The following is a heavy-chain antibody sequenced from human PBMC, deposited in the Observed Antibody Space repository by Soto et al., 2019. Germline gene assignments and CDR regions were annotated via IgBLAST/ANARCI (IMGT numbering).Heavy chain of an antibody. D-gene: IGHD1-26*01. CDR2: INTGNGNT. J-gene: IGHJ4*02. V-gene: IGHV1-3*04. CDR3: ARQGGVGATLEEVFDY. Sequence: QVQLVQSGAEVKKPGASVKVSCKASGYIFSSYVIHWVRQAPGQRLEWMGWINTGNGNTRYSQNFQGRVTVTSDTSASTAYMELSSLRSEDTDVFYCARQGGVGATLEEVFDYWGQGTLVTVSS. CDR1: GYIFSSYV.